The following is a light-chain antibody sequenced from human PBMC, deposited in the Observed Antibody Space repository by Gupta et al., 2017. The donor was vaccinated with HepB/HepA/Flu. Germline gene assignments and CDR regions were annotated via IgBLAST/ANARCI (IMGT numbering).Light chain of an antibody. CDR3: SSYAGSNNVV. Sequence: SALPPPPSATAAPGQSVPISCTGTSSDVGGYNYGSCYQHHPGKTPNLMIYEVSKRPSGVPFRFSGSKSGNTASLTVSVLQAEDEADYYYSSYAGSNNVVFGGGIKLTVL. V-gene: IGLV2-8*01. CDR1: SSDVGGYNY. J-gene: IGLJ2*01. CDR2: EVS.